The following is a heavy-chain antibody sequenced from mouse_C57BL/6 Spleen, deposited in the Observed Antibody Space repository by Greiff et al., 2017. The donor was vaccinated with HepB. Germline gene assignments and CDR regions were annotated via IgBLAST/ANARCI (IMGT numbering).Heavy chain of an antibody. CDR2: IDPSDSET. D-gene: IGHD1-1*01. V-gene: IGHV1-52*01. CDR3: ARVGPYGSKRRNYFDY. CDR1: GYTFTSYW. J-gene: IGHJ2*01. Sequence: VQLQQPGAELVRPGSSVKLSCKASGYTFTSYWMHWVKQRPIQGLEWIGNIDPSDSETHYNQKFKDKATLTVDKSSSTAYMQLSSLTSEDSAVYYCARVGPYGSKRRNYFDYWGQGTTLTVSS.